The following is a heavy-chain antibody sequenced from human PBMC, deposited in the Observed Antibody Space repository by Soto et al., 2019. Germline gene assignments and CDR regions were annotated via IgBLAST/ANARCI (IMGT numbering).Heavy chain of an antibody. CDR2: IIPIFGTP. CDR3: ARDRDDYGSGNYDNRIDF. Sequence: QVQLVQSGAEVKKPGSSVKVSCKASGGIFSTYAISWLRQAPGQGLEWMGGIIPIFGTPNYAQRFQGRVTITADESTSTAYMELSRRRSEDTAVYYCARDRDDYGSGNYDNRIDFWGQGTLVTVSS. D-gene: IGHD3-10*01. V-gene: IGHV1-69*01. J-gene: IGHJ4*02. CDR1: GGIFSTYA.